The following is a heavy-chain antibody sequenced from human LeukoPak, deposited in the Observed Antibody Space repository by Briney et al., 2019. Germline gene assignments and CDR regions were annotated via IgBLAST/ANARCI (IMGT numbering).Heavy chain of an antibody. J-gene: IGHJ4*02. Sequence: PGGSLRLSCAASGFTFSNYAMSWVRQAPGKGLEWVAGISGTGGSTHYADSVKGRFTISRDNSKNTLYLEMSSLRVEDTAIYYCAKWPEGAMDYFDYWGQGTLVTVSS. CDR1: GFTFSNYA. D-gene: IGHD3-16*01. CDR3: AKWPEGAMDYFDY. CDR2: ISGTGGST. V-gene: IGHV3-23*01.